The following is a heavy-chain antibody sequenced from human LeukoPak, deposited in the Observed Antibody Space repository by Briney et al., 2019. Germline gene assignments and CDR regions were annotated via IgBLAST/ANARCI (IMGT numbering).Heavy chain of an antibody. Sequence: GGSLRLSCAASGFTFSSYAMSWVRQAPGKGLDWVSAISGSGGSTYYADSVKGRFTISRDNSKNTLYLQMNSLRAEDTAVYYCAKDLYDSSGPPAAFDIWGQGTMVTVSS. V-gene: IGHV3-23*01. CDR1: GFTFSSYA. CDR2: ISGSGGST. D-gene: IGHD3-22*01. CDR3: AKDLYDSSGPPAAFDI. J-gene: IGHJ3*02.